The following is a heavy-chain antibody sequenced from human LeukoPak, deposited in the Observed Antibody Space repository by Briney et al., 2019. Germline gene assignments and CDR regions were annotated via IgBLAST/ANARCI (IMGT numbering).Heavy chain of an antibody. Sequence: PSETLSLTSTVSGGSISSYYWSWIRQPAGKGLEWIGRIYTSGSTNYNPSLKSRVTISVDKSKNQFSLKLSSVTAADTAVYYCAREHGTGTNYYVDYWGQGTLVTVSS. CDR3: AREHGTGTNYYVDY. CDR1: GGSISSYY. CDR2: IYTSGST. V-gene: IGHV4-4*07. J-gene: IGHJ4*02. D-gene: IGHD1-7*01.